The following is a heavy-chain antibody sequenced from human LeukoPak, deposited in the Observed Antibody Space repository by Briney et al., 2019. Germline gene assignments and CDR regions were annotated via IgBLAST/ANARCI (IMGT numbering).Heavy chain of an antibody. CDR1: GFTFDVYA. CDR3: AKDATYDILTGYSDY. Sequence: GRSLRLSCAASGFTFDVYAMHWVRQAPGKGLEWVSGISWNSGSIGYADSMKGRFTISRDNAKNSLYLQMNSLRAEDTALYYCAKDATYDILTGYSDYWGQGTLDTVSS. J-gene: IGHJ4*02. V-gene: IGHV3-9*01. D-gene: IGHD3-9*01. CDR2: ISWNSGSI.